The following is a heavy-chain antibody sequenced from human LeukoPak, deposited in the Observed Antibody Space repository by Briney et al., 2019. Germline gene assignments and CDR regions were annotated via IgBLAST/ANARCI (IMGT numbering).Heavy chain of an antibody. Sequence: PGGSLRLSCAASGFTFSSYAMHWVRQAPGKGLEWVAVISYDGSNKYYADSVKGRFTISRDNSKNTLYLQMNSLRAEDTAVYYCARANGGLHTAEVDYWGQGTLVTVSS. D-gene: IGHD4-23*01. CDR3: ARANGGLHTAEVDY. V-gene: IGHV3-30-3*01. J-gene: IGHJ4*02. CDR1: GFTFSSYA. CDR2: ISYDGSNK.